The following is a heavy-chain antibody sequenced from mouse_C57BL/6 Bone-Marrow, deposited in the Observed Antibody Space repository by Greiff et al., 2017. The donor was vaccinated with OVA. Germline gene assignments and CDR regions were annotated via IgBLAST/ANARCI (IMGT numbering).Heavy chain of an antibody. D-gene: IGHD2-4*01. Sequence: EVQGVESGGGLVKPGGSLKLSCAASGFTFSDYGMHWVRQAPEKGLEWVAYISSGSSTIYYADTVKGRFTISRDNAKNTLFLQMTSLRSEDTAMYYCARTDYDVGGGYAMDYWGQGTSVTVSS. V-gene: IGHV5-17*01. CDR1: GFTFSDYG. J-gene: IGHJ4*01. CDR3: ARTDYDVGGGYAMDY. CDR2: ISSGSSTI.